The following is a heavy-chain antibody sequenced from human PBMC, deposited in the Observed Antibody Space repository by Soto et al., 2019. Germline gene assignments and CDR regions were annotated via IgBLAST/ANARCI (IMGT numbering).Heavy chain of an antibody. CDR3: ARDRVAGIWGDAFDI. Sequence: QVQLVQSGAEVKKPGASVKVSCKTSGYTFTNHGINWVRQAPGQGLEWMGWINPYNANVNYAQELQGRVTMTTDTSASTAYSDLRSLTSDDTAVYYCARDRVAGIWGDAFDIWGQGTMVTVSS. CDR2: INPYNANV. CDR1: GYTFTNHG. D-gene: IGHD3-16*01. V-gene: IGHV1-18*04. J-gene: IGHJ3*02.